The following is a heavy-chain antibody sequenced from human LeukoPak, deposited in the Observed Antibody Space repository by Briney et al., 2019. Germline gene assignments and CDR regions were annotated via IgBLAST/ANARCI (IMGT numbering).Heavy chain of an antibody. Sequence: AASVKVSCKASGYTFTSNYIHWVRQAPGQGLEWMGMTYPRDGSTSYAQKFQGRVTVTRDTSTSTVHMELSGLRSEDTAVYYCARDQEGFDYWGQGTLVTVSS. V-gene: IGHV1-46*01. CDR2: TYPRDGST. CDR1: GYTFTSNY. CDR3: ARDQEGFDY. J-gene: IGHJ4*02.